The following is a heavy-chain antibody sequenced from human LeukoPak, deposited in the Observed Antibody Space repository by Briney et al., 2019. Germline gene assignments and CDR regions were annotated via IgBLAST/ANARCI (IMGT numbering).Heavy chain of an antibody. CDR3: ARELYGSGSYMDY. CDR1: GFTFSSYS. J-gene: IGHJ4*02. V-gene: IGHV3-48*02. D-gene: IGHD3-10*01. Sequence: GGSLRLSCAASGFTFSSYSMNWVRQAPGKGLEWVSYISSSSSTISYADSVKGRFTISRDNAKNSLYLQMSSLRDEDTAVYYCARELYGSGSYMDYWGQGTLVTVSS. CDR2: ISSSSSTI.